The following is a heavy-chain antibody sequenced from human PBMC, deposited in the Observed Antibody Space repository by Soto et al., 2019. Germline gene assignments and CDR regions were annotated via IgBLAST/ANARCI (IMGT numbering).Heavy chain of an antibody. CDR2: IYSGGST. Sequence: EVQLVESGGGLVQPGGSLRLSCAASGFTVSSNYMIWVRQAPGKGLEWVSVIYSGGSTYYADSVKRRITISRDNSKNTLYLQMNSLRAEDTAVYYCARGPTQADFDYCGQGTLVTVSS. V-gene: IGHV3-66*01. CDR1: GFTVSSNY. CDR3: ARGPTQADFDY. J-gene: IGHJ4*02.